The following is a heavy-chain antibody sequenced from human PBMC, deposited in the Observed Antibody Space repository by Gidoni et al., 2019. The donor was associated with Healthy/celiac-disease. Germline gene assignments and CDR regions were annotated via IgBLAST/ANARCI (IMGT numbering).Heavy chain of an antibody. Sequence: QVQLQESGPGLVKPSETLSLTCTVSGGSISSYYWSWIRQPPGKGLEWIGYIYYSGSTNYNPSLKSRVTISVDTSKNQFSLKLSSVTAADTAVYYCAREGRWELPDIWGQGTMVTVSS. CDR3: AREGRWELPDI. CDR1: GGSISSYY. V-gene: IGHV4-59*01. J-gene: IGHJ3*02. D-gene: IGHD1-26*01. CDR2: IYYSGST.